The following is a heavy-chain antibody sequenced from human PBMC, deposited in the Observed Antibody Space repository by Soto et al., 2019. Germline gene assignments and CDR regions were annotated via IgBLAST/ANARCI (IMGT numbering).Heavy chain of an antibody. Sequence: SETLSLTCAVSGGSIDSADYAWSWVRQAPGKGLEWIGHIYQSATTYYNPSLKSRVTISGDRSKNQFFLNLSSVTAADTAVYYCARRGYSYGYFDYWGQGNLVTVSS. CDR3: ARRGYSYGYFDY. CDR1: GGSIDSADYA. CDR2: IYQSATT. D-gene: IGHD5-18*01. V-gene: IGHV4-30-2*01. J-gene: IGHJ4*02.